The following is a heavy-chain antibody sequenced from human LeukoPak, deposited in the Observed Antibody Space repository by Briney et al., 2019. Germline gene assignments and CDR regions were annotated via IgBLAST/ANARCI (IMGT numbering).Heavy chain of an antibody. CDR2: INWNGDSR. Sequence: GGSLRLSCTASGFKFDDYGMTWVRQAPGKGLEWVSDINWNGDSRGYAHSVRGRFTISRDNAKNSLYLQMNSLRDDDTAMYYCARGASGHSSNWNFPYYYYYMDVWGKGTTVTISS. D-gene: IGHD1-1*01. CDR3: ARGASGHSSNWNFPYYYYYMDV. V-gene: IGHV3-20*04. J-gene: IGHJ6*03. CDR1: GFKFDDYG.